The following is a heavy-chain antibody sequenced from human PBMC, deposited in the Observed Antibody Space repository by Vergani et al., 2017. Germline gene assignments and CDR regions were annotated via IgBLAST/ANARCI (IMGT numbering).Heavy chain of an antibody. V-gene: IGHV3-11*04. CDR3: AKNPGISTTRHYYAMDV. CDR2: ISPGASTV. CDR1: GFKFSDHY. Sequence: LEESGGGSVKPGGSLRLSCAASGFKFSDHYMSWIRQAPGKGLEWVSHISPGASTVSYTDSVTGRFPVSRDNDNNSLTLDMTTLRVEETAVYYWAKNPGISTTRHYYAMDVWGQGTTVTVSS. D-gene: IGHD1-1*01. J-gene: IGHJ6*02.